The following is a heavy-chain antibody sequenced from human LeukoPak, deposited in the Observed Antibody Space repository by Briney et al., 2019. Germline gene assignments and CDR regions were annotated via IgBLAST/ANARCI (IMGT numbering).Heavy chain of an antibody. V-gene: IGHV1-69*13. Sequence: ASVKVSCKASGGTFSSYAISWVRQAPGQGLEWMGGIIPIFGTANYAQKFQGRVTVTADESTSTAYMELSSLSSEDTAVYYCAREEGGIFRSWGQGTLVTVSS. J-gene: IGHJ5*02. CDR1: GGTFSSYA. CDR2: IIPIFGTA. CDR3: AREEGGIFRS. D-gene: IGHD2-21*01.